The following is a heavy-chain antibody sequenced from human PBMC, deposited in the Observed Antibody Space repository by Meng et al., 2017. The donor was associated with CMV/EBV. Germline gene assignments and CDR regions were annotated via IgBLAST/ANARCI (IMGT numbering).Heavy chain of an antibody. V-gene: IGHV4-34*01. Sequence: LSLSCAVYGGSFSGYYGSWIRQPPGKGLEWIGEINHSGSTNYNPSLKSRVTISVDTSKTQFSLKLSSVTAADTAVYYCARGGPFDPWGQGTLVTVSS. CDR1: GGSFSGYY. CDR3: ARGGPFDP. CDR2: INHSGST. J-gene: IGHJ5*02.